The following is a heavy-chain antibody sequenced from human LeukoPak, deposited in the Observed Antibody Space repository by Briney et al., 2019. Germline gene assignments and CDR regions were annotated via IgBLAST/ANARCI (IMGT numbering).Heavy chain of an antibody. V-gene: IGHV1-8*03. J-gene: IGHJ5*02. CDR3: ARHLRPYSSSWLVGGWFDP. CDR1: GYSFTNYD. D-gene: IGHD6-13*01. Sequence: ASVKVSCKASGYSFTNYDINWVRQATGQGLEWMGWMNPKSGDTGYSQKFQGRVFITRDTSINTAYMELSSVTAADTAVYYCARHLRPYSSSWLVGGWFDPWGQGTLVTVSS. CDR2: MNPKSGDT.